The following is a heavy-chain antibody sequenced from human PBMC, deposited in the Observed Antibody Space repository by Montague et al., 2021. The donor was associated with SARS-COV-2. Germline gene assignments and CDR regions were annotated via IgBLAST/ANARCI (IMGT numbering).Heavy chain of an antibody. V-gene: IGHV2-5*01. D-gene: IGHD2-8*01. CDR2: IYWNDDK. CDR3: AHRIQNLNGFRN. J-gene: IGHJ1*01. CDR1: GLSLSTSAVG. Sequence: PALVKPTQTLTLTCSFSGLSLSTSAVGVGWIRQPPGKALEWLAVIYWNDDKYYDPSLNSRLTITKDTSKNQVVLTMTNMDPVDTATYYCAHRIQNLNGFRNWGHGTLVTVSS.